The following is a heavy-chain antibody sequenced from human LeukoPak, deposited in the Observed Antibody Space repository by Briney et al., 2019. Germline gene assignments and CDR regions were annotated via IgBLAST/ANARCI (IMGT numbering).Heavy chain of an antibody. J-gene: IGHJ5*02. CDR1: GFTFSSYS. CDR3: ARDARPSTILAVDDNWFDP. CDR2: IHSSSSYI. V-gene: IGHV3-21*01. D-gene: IGHD3-3*01. Sequence: GGSLRLSCAASGFTFSSYSMNWVRQAPGKGLEWVSFIHSSSSYIYYADSVKGRFTISRDNAKNSLYLQMNSLRAEDTAIYYCARDARPSTILAVDDNWFDPWGQGTLVTVSS.